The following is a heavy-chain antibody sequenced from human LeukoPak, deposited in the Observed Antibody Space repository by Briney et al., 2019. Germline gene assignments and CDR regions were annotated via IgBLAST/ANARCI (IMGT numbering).Heavy chain of an antibody. CDR3: ARRAGLHSLDY. Sequence: PSETLSLTCAVYGGSFSGYYWSWIRQPPGKGLEWTGEINHSGSINYNPSLKSRVIISVDTSKNQFSLRLSSVSAADTALYFCARRAGLHSLDYWDQGTLVTVSS. V-gene: IGHV4-34*01. J-gene: IGHJ4*02. CDR1: GGSFSGYY. CDR2: INHSGSI. D-gene: IGHD5/OR15-5a*01.